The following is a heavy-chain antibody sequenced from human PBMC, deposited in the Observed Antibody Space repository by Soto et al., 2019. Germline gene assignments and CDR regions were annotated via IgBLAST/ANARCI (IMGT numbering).Heavy chain of an antibody. Sequence: ASVKVSCKASGYTFTSYGISWVRQAPGQGLEWMGWISAYNGNTNCAQKLQGRVTMTTDTSTSTAYMELRSLRSDDTAVYYCARVHYDILTGYSTYYFDYWGQGTLVTVSS. D-gene: IGHD3-9*01. V-gene: IGHV1-18*01. J-gene: IGHJ4*02. CDR3: ARVHYDILTGYSTYYFDY. CDR2: ISAYNGNT. CDR1: GYTFTSYG.